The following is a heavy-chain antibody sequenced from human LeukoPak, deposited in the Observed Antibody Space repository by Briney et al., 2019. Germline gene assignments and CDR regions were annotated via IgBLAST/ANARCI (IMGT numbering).Heavy chain of an antibody. CDR1: GGSINYYY. Sequence: ASETLSLTCTVSGGSINYYYWSWIRQPPGKGLEWIGYIYYSGSTYYNPSLKSRVTISVDTSKNQFSLKLSSVTAADTAVYYCARDGGMRGVDYWGQGTLVTVSS. CDR3: ARDGGMRGVDY. D-gene: IGHD3-16*01. J-gene: IGHJ4*02. V-gene: IGHV4-30-4*01. CDR2: IYYSGST.